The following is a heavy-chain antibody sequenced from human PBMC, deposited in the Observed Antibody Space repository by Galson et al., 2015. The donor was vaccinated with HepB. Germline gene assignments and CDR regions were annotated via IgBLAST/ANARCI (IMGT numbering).Heavy chain of an antibody. D-gene: IGHD6-6*01. CDR2: IDPSDSYT. V-gene: IGHV5-10-1*01. CDR1: GYSFTSYW. Sequence: QSGAAVKKPGESLRISWKGSGYSFTSYWISRVRQMPGKGLEWMGRIDPSDSYTNYSPSFQGHVTISADKSISTAYPQWSSLKASDTAMYYCARRGKYSSSSAPPIDYWGQGTLVTVSS. CDR3: ARRGKYSSSSAPPIDY. J-gene: IGHJ4*02.